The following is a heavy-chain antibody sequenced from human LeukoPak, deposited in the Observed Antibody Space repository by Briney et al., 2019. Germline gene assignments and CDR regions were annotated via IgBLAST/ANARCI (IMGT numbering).Heavy chain of an antibody. CDR2: IWNSGNS. J-gene: IGHJ4*02. CDR1: AGSINSGGYF. D-gene: IGHD2-2*01. CDR3: ARYHCGSTYCPGVDF. Sequence: PSETLSLTCTVSAGSINSGGYFWTWVRQHPGEGLEWIGYIWNSGNSYFNPSLSSRVIISADSSKSTFSLQLSSVTAADTAVYYCARYHCGSTYCPGVDFYGQGTLVTVSS. V-gene: IGHV4-31*03.